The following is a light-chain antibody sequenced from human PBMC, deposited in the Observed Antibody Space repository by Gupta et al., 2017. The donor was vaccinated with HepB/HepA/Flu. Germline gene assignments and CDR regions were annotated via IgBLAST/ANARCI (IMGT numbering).Light chain of an antibody. J-gene: IGKJ2*01. CDR1: QSASSSY. CDR2: GAS. V-gene: IGKV3-20*01. Sequence: LPHPPATLSLSPGERATLSCSASQSASSSYLAWYQQKPGQAPRLLSHGASSRATGVPDRVSGSGSGSGFTLTIRRLKPEAVAVYDGQQYGGSHGMYTFGQGTKLEIK. CDR3: QQYGGSHGMYT.